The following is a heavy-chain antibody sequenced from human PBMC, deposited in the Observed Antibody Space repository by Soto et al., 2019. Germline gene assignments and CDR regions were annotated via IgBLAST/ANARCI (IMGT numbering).Heavy chain of an antibody. CDR2: IYYSGST. Sequence: QVQLQESGPGLVKPSQTLSLTCTVSGGSISSGGYYWSWIRQHPGKGLEWIGYIYYSGSTYYNPSHKSRVTLSVDTSKTQFSLKLSSVTAADTAVYYCARDWLRGGEGLWGRGTLVTVSS. CDR1: GGSISSGGYY. D-gene: IGHD5-12*01. V-gene: IGHV4-31*03. CDR3: ARDWLRGGEGL. J-gene: IGHJ2*01.